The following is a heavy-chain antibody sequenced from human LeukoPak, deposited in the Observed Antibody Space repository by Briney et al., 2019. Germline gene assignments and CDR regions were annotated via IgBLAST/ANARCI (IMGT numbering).Heavy chain of an antibody. CDR3: ARLRGLANFDWLWD. CDR2: IYAGGEK. V-gene: IGHV3-66*04. Sequence: GGSLRLSCAASGFIVSNSYITWVRQAPGKALEWVSVIYAGGEKFYADSVEVRFTISRDNSKNTVYLQMNGLRAEDTAIYYCARLRGLANFDWLWDWGQGTLVTVSS. D-gene: IGHD3-9*01. CDR1: GFIVSNSY. J-gene: IGHJ4*02.